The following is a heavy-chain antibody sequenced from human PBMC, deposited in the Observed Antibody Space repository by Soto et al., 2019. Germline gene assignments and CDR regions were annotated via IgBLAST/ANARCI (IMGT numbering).Heavy chain of an antibody. J-gene: IGHJ3*01. Sequence: QMTLMESGPTLVRPTQTLTLTCSFYGFSFSTSGVGVGWVRQPPGKALEWLSLIYWSGDEHYRPSLKSRLTITKDTSKHQVVLIMTNMDPVDTATYYCARGLATLPVFAFDVWGQGTTVTFSS. D-gene: IGHD6-6*01. CDR1: GFSFSTSGVG. V-gene: IGHV2-5*01. CDR2: IYWSGDE. CDR3: ARGLATLPVFAFDV.